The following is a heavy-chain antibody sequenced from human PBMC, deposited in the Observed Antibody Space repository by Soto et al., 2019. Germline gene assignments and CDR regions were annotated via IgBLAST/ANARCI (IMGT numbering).Heavy chain of an antibody. CDR1: GFTFSSYA. CDR2: ISYDGSNK. D-gene: IGHD5-12*01. Sequence: GGSLRLSCAASGFTFSSYAMHWVRQAPGKGLEWVAVISYDGSNKYYADSVKGRFTISRDNSKNTLYLQMNSLRAEDTAVYYCARAPNSGYDYHYGMDVWGQGTTVTVSS. CDR3: ARAPNSGYDYHYGMDV. J-gene: IGHJ6*02. V-gene: IGHV3-30-3*01.